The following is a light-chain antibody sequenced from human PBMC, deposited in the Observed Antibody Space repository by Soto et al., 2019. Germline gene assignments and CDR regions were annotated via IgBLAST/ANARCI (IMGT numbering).Light chain of an antibody. Sequence: EIVMTQFPATLSVSPGERATLSCRASQSVSSNLAWYQQKPGQAPRLLIYGASTRATGIPASFSGRGSGTEFTLTISSLQSEDFAVYYCQQYNNWPGTFGQGTKVDIK. J-gene: IGKJ1*01. CDR2: GAS. V-gene: IGKV3-15*01. CDR1: QSVSSN. CDR3: QQYNNWPGT.